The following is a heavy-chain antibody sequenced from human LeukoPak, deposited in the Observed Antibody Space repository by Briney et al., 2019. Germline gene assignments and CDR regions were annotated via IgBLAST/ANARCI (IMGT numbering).Heavy chain of an antibody. Sequence: ASVKVSCKASGDTFTSYAMNWVRRAPGKGLEWMGWINTNTGNPTYAQGFTGRFVFSLDTSVSTAYLQISSLKAEDTAVYYCARVKYADFSDYWGQGTLVTVSS. V-gene: IGHV7-4-1*02. CDR1: GDTFTSYA. CDR3: ARVKYADFSDY. CDR2: INTNTGNP. J-gene: IGHJ4*02. D-gene: IGHD4-17*01.